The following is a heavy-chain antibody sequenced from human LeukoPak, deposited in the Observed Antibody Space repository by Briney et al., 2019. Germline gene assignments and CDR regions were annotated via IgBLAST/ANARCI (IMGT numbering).Heavy chain of an antibody. V-gene: IGHV5-51*01. D-gene: IGHD6-19*01. CDR3: ARSGIYSTGWYDWFDP. Sequence: GESLKISCKGSGYSFSSYWIGWVRQMPGKGLEWMGIIYPGDSDTRYSPSFQGQVTISADKSISTAYLQWSSLKASDTALYYCARSGIYSTGWYDWFDPWGQGTPVTVSS. CDR2: IYPGDSDT. J-gene: IGHJ5*02. CDR1: GYSFSSYW.